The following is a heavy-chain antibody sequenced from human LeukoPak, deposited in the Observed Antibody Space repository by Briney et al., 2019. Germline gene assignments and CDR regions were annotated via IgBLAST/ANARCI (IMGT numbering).Heavy chain of an antibody. CDR3: ARKSLYGDLFDY. CDR1: GGSISGYH. Sequence: SETLSLTCNVSGGSISGYHWSWIRQPPGKGLEWIGYIYYSGSTNYNPSLKSRVTISVDTSKNQFSLKLSSVTAADTAVYYCARKSLYGDLFDYWGQGTLVTVSS. V-gene: IGHV4-59*01. CDR2: IYYSGST. D-gene: IGHD4-17*01. J-gene: IGHJ4*02.